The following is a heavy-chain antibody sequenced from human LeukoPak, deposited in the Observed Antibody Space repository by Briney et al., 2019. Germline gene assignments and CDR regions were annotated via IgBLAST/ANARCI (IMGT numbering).Heavy chain of an antibody. J-gene: IGHJ6*04. V-gene: IGHV1-2*02. CDR1: GYTFTGYY. D-gene: IGHD3-10*02. CDR3: AELGITMIGGV. CDR2: INPNSGGT. Sequence: ASVKVSCKASGYTFTGYYMHWVRQAPGQGLEWMGWINPNSGGTNYAQKFQGRVTMTRDMSTSTDYMELSSLRSEDTAVYYCAELGITMIGGVWGKGTTVTISS.